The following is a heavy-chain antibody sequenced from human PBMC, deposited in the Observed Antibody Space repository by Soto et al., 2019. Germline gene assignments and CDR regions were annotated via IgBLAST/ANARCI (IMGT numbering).Heavy chain of an antibody. CDR3: ARARIVAAAGAFDY. D-gene: IGHD6-13*01. V-gene: IGHV5-51*01. CDR1: GYSFTSYW. Sequence: GESLKISCQGSGYSFTSYWIAWVRQMPGKGLEWMGIIYPGDSDTTYSPSFQGQVTISADKSISTAYLQWSSLKASDTAMYYCARARIVAAAGAFDYWGQGTLVTVSS. CDR2: IYPGDSDT. J-gene: IGHJ4*02.